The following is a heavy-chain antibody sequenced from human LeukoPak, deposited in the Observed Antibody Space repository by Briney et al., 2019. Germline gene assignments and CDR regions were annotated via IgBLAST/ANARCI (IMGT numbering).Heavy chain of an antibody. CDR3: AKVLSNSGSYSPDY. D-gene: IGHD1-26*01. J-gene: IGHJ4*02. V-gene: IGHV3-30*18. Sequence: GGSLRLSCAASGFTFSSYGMHWVRQAPGKGLEWVAAMSYDGGNKFYADSVKGRFTISRDTSKNTLYLLMNSLRAEDTAVYYCAKVLSNSGSYSPDYWGQGTLVTVSS. CDR1: GFTFSSYG. CDR2: MSYDGGNK.